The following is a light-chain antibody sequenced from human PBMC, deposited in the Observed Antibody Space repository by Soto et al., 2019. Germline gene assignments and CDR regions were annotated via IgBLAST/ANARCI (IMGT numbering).Light chain of an antibody. J-gene: IGKJ4*01. Sequence: VLTQSPATLSLSPGERATISCRASQTVSGYLAWYQQKPGQAPRLLIYYASNRATGIPARFSGSGSGTNYTLTIISREPEDFVVYYCQQRSNWPFLTFGGGTKVEI. V-gene: IGKV3-11*01. CDR2: YAS. CDR1: QTVSGY. CDR3: QQRSNWPFLT.